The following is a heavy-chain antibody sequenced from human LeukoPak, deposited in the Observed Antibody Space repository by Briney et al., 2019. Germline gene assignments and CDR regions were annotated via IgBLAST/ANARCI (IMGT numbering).Heavy chain of an antibody. Sequence: GGSLRLSCAASGFTFSSYAMSWVRQAPGKGLEWVSAISGSGGSTYYADSVKGRFTISRDNSKNTLYLQMNSLRAEDTAVYYCAKGTYYYDSSGYYGFDPWGQGTLVTVSS. V-gene: IGHV3-23*01. CDR2: ISGSGGST. CDR1: GFTFSSYA. J-gene: IGHJ5*02. D-gene: IGHD3-22*01. CDR3: AKGTYYYDSSGYYGFDP.